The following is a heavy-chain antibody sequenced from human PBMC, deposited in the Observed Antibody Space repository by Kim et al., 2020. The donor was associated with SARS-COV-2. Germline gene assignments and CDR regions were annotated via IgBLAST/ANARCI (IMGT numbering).Heavy chain of an antibody. CDR2: IRSKANSYAT. D-gene: IGHD3-10*01. CDR1: GFTFSGSA. J-gene: IGHJ6*02. Sequence: GGSLRLSCAASGFTFSGSAMHWVRQASGKGLEWVGRIRSKANSYATAYAASVKGRFTISRDDSKNTAYLQMNSLKTEDTAVYYCTRRPGEWFGELPTEYYYYGMDVWGQGNTVTVSS. V-gene: IGHV3-73*01. CDR3: TRRPGEWFGELPTEYYYYGMDV.